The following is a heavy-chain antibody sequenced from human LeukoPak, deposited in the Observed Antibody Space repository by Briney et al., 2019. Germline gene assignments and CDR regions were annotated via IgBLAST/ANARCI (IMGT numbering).Heavy chain of an antibody. CDR3: ARGRGYGDYVLDY. J-gene: IGHJ4*02. V-gene: IGHV4-38-2*02. Sequence: PSETLSLTCTVSGYSISSGYYWGWIRQPPGKGLEWIGSIYHSGSTYYNPSLKSRVTISVDTSKTQFSLKLSSVSAADTAVYCCARGRGYGDYVLDYWGQGTLVTVSS. CDR2: IYHSGST. CDR1: GYSISSGYY. D-gene: IGHD4-17*01.